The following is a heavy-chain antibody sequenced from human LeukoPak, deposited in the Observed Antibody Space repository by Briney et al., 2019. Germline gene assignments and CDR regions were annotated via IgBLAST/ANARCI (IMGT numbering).Heavy chain of an antibody. CDR3: ATIKRGSIFGYFDF. CDR1: GGSISSHY. J-gene: IGHJ4*02. CDR2: LFDSVNT. D-gene: IGHD5-18*01. Sequence: SETLSLTCTVFGGSISSHYWSWIRQPPGKGLEWIAYLFDSVNTKDNPSLQSRLTLSADTSKNQFSLRLSSVTAADTAVYYCATIKRGSIFGYFDFWGQGIKVTVSS. V-gene: IGHV4-59*11.